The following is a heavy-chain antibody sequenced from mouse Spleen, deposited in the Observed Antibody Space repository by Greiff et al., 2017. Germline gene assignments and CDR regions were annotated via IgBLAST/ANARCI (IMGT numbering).Heavy chain of an antibody. D-gene: IGHD1-1*01. CDR3: ARGTTVVATHYFDY. J-gene: IGHJ2*01. CDR2: IHPNSGST. CDR1: GYTFTSYW. Sequence: VQLQQPGAELVKPGASVKLSCKASGYTFTSYWMHWVKQRPGQGLEWIGMIHPNSGSTNYNEKFKSKATLTVDKSSSTAYMQRSSLTSEDSAVYYCARGTTVVATHYFDYWGQGTTLTVSS. V-gene: IGHV1-64*01.